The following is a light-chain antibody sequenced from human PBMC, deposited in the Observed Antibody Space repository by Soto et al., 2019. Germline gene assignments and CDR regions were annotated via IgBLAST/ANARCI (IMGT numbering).Light chain of an antibody. Sequence: EIVLTQSPGTLSLSPGERATLSCRASQSVSSSYLAWYQQKPGQAPRLLIYGASSRATGIPDWFSGSGSGTDFTLTISRLEPEDVAVYYCQQYGSSLVGVTFGQGTKVEIK. V-gene: IGKV3-20*01. J-gene: IGKJ1*01. CDR3: QQYGSSLVGVT. CDR1: QSVSSSY. CDR2: GAS.